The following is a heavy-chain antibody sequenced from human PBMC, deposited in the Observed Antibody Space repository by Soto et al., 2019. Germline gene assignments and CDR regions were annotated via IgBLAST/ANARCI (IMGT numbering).Heavy chain of an antibody. Sequence: PGGALRLSCAASVFNFSDYVVDWVRQAPGMGLDLVAFISFDGSNEYYADFVKGRFTISRDNSKNMVYLQVNSLRPDDTAVYFCAREGYYDSRGYPYGIDVWGQGTTVTVSS. V-gene: IGHV3-30-3*01. CDR3: AREGYYDSRGYPYGIDV. CDR2: ISFDGSNE. CDR1: VFNFSDYV. D-gene: IGHD3-22*01. J-gene: IGHJ6*02.